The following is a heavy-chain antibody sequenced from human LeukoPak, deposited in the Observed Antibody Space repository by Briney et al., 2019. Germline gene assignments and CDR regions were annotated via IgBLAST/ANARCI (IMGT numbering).Heavy chain of an antibody. J-gene: IGHJ4*02. CDR1: GLTFSSYA. Sequence: PGGSLRLSCAGSGLTFSSYAMSWVRQAPGKGLEWVSYIRTSSSIHYADSVKGRFTISRDNARNSLYLQMNNLRDEDTAIYYCARDSDYSFDYWGQGSLVTVSS. D-gene: IGHD4-11*01. V-gene: IGHV3-48*02. CDR3: ARDSDYSFDY. CDR2: IRTSSSI.